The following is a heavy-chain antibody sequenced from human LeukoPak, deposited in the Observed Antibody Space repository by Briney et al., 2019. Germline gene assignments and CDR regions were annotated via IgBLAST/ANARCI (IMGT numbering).Heavy chain of an antibody. D-gene: IGHD4-23*01. CDR3: AKGYGGNGFDP. CDR1: GFAFRDYY. J-gene: IGHJ5*02. CDR2: MSNSGSYI. Sequence: GGSLRLSCAASGFAFRDYYMSWIRQAPGKGLEWVSYMSNSGSYISYADSVKGRFTISRDNSKNTLYLQMNNLRAEDTAVYYCAKGYGGNGFDPWGQGTLVTVSS. V-gene: IGHV3-11*01.